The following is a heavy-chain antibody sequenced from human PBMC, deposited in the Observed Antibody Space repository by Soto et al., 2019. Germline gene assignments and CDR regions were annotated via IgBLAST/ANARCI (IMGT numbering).Heavy chain of an antibody. J-gene: IGHJ4*02. CDR1: GGSISSYY. D-gene: IGHD5-18*01. V-gene: IGHV4-59*01. Sequence: SETLSLTCTVSGGSISSYYWSWIRHPPGKGLEWIGYIYYNVNTNYNPSLKSRVTISVDTSKNQFSLKVNSVTAADTAVYYCARDHPHSYGVYYFDYWGQGTPVTVS. CDR2: IYYNVNT. CDR3: ARDHPHSYGVYYFDY.